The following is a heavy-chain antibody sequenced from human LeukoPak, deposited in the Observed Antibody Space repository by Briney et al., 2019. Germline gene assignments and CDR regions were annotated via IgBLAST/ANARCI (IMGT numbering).Heavy chain of an antibody. CDR1: GFTFSNYA. D-gene: IGHD6-19*01. CDR3: AKVFGSGWDGYY. J-gene: IGHJ4*02. CDR2: ISGSGGST. Sequence: GGSLRLSCAASGFTFSNYAMSWVRQAPGKGLEWVSGISGSGGSTYYADSVKGRFTISRDNSKNTLYLQMNGLRAEDTAVYYCAKVFGSGWDGYYWGQGTPVTVSS. V-gene: IGHV3-23*01.